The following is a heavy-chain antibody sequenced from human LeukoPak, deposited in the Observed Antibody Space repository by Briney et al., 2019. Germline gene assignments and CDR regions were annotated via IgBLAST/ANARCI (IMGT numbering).Heavy chain of an antibody. J-gene: IGHJ4*02. CDR1: GFTFSSSG. CDR3: ARSGTGLLRYYFDY. Sequence: GSLRLSCAASGFTFSSSGMTWIRQPPGKGLEWIGSLYHSGSTYYNPSLKGRVTISIDTSKNQSSLKLSSVTAADTAVYYCARSGTGLLRYYFDYWGQGTLITVSS. CDR2: LYHSGST. D-gene: IGHD3-22*01. V-gene: IGHV4-38-2*01.